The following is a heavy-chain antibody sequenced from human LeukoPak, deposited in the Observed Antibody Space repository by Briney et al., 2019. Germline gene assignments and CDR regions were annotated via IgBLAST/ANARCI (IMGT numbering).Heavy chain of an antibody. V-gene: IGHV3-48*01. Sequence: AGGSLRLPCVASGFTFNAYSMNWARQAPGKGLEWISYIRSRDGIVSYADSVKGRFTISTDTAKSSLFLQMNGLSADDTAVYYCVRDYVYAFDIWGQGTMVTVSS. D-gene: IGHD3-16*01. CDR3: VRDYVYAFDI. J-gene: IGHJ3*02. CDR2: IRSRDGIV. CDR1: GFTFNAYS.